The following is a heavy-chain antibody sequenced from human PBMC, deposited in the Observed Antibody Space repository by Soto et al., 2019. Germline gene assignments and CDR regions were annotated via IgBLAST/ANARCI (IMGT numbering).Heavy chain of an antibody. J-gene: IGHJ6*02. CDR1: GGTFSSYA. CDR3: ARVRSDFWSGYPTYYGMDV. Sequence: SVKVSCKASGGTFSSYAISWVRQAPGQGLEWMGGIIPIFGTANYAQKFQGRVTITADESTSTAYMELSSLRSEDTAVYYCARVRSDFWSGYPTYYGMDVWGQGTTVTVSS. V-gene: IGHV1-69*13. D-gene: IGHD3-3*01. CDR2: IIPIFGTA.